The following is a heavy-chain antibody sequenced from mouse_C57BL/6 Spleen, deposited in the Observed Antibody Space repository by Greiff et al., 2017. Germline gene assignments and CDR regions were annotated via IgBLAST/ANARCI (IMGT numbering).Heavy chain of an antibody. CDR2: IYPSDSET. V-gene: IGHV1-61*01. CDR1: GYTFTSYW. CDR3: AKSTSGAWFAY. Sequence: QVQLQQPGAELVRPGSSVKLSCKASGYTFTSYWMAWVKQRPGQGLEWIGNIYPSDSETHYNQKFKDKATLTVDTSSSTAYMQLSSLTSEDSAVYSCAKSTSGAWFAYRGQGALVTVSA. J-gene: IGHJ3*01. D-gene: IGHD1-1*01.